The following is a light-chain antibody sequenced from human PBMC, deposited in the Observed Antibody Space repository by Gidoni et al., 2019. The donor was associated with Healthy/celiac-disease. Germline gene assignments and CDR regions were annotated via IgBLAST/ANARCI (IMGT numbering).Light chain of an antibody. J-gene: IGKJ2*01. CDR3: QKYDITQYT. CDR2: WAA. CDR1: QSVLYSSNNKNY. V-gene: IGKV4-1*01. Sequence: DIVMTHSPDSLAVSLGERATINCKSSQSVLYSSNNKNYLAWYQPKPGQPPKLLIYWAATREAGGPDGFSGSGSGTDVTLTISSRQAEDVAVYYCQKYDITQYTFXXXTKLEIK.